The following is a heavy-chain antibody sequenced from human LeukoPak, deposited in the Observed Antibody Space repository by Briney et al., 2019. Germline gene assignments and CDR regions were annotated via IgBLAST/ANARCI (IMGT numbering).Heavy chain of an antibody. CDR2: IYPGGSDT. CDR3: ARHRVYSGKNVIDYYYYGMDV. CDR1: GYSFTSYW. D-gene: IGHD1-26*01. J-gene: IGHJ6*02. V-gene: IGHV5-51*01. Sequence: GESLKISCKASGYSFTSYWIAWVRQMPGKGLEWMGIIYPGGSDTRYSPSFQGQVTISADKSISTAYLQWSSLKASDTAMYYCARHRVYSGKNVIDYYYYGMDVWGQGTTVTVSS.